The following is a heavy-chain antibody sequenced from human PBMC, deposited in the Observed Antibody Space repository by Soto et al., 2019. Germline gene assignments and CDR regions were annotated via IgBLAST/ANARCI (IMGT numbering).Heavy chain of an antibody. V-gene: IGHV3-15*01. CDR2: IKSKTDGGTT. CDR1: GFTFSNAW. D-gene: IGHD2-21*02. CDR3: TTVEVTPDYDFDY. Sequence: EVQLVESGGGLVKPGGSLRLSCAASGFTFSNAWMSWVRQAPGKGLEWVGRIKSKTDGGTTDYAAPVKGRFTISRDDSTNTLYLQMHSLKTEDTAVYYCTTVEVTPDYDFDYWVQGTLVTVSS. J-gene: IGHJ4*02.